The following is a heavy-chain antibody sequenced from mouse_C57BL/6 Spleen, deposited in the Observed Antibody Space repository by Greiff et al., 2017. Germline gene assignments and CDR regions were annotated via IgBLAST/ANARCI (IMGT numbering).Heavy chain of an antibody. CDR3: TRPHITTVPWYFDV. V-gene: IGHV1-15*01. CDR1: GYTFTDYE. D-gene: IGHD1-1*01. CDR2: IDPETGGT. Sequence: VQLQQPGAELVRPGASVTLSCKASGYTFTDYEMHWVKQTPVHGLEWIGAIDPETGGTAYNQKFKGKAILTADKSSSTAYMELRSLTSEDSAVYYCTRPHITTVPWYFDVWGTGTTVTVSS. J-gene: IGHJ1*03.